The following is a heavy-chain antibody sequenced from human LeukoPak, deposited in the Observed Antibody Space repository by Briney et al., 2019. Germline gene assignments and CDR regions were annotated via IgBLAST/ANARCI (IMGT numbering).Heavy chain of an antibody. CDR1: GFIYSHYG. CDR3: VRDAQRGFDYSNSLRY. Sequence: GRSLRLSCAASGFIYSHYGMHWVRQAPGKGLEWVADIWSDGTNSFYAGSVKGRFTISRDNSQRTLFLQMNSLRVEDTAMYYCVRDAQRGFDYSNSLRYWGHGTLVTVSS. CDR2: IWSDGTNS. J-gene: IGHJ4*01. V-gene: IGHV3-33*08. D-gene: IGHD4-11*01.